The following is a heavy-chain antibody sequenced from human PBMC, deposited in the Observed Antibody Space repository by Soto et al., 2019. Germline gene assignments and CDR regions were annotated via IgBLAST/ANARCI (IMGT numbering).Heavy chain of an antibody. CDR2: IWYDGSNK. J-gene: IGHJ6*02. CDR3: ARDDGEYDRGGKYYYYGMDV. V-gene: IGHV3-33*01. Sequence: QVQLVESGGGVVQPGRSLRLSCVASSFSFSRYGMHWVRQAPGKGLEWVAVIWYDGSNKYYADSVKGRFTISRDNSKNTLYVQMNSLRAEDTAVYYCARDDGEYDRGGKYYYYGMDVWGQGTTVIVSS. CDR1: SFSFSRYG. D-gene: IGHD4-17*01.